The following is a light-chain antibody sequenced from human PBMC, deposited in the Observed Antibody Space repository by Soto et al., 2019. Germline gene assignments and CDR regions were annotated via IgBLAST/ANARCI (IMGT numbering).Light chain of an antibody. Sequence: THKCRASQSVSSNSLAWFQQRPGQAPRLLIYGASNRATGIPDRFSGSGSGTDFTLTISRLEPDDCATYYCHTYNSYSLHTFGQGTKVDSK. CDR1: QSVSSNS. J-gene: IGKJ2*01. CDR3: HTYNSYSLHT. CDR2: GAS. V-gene: IGKV3-20*01.